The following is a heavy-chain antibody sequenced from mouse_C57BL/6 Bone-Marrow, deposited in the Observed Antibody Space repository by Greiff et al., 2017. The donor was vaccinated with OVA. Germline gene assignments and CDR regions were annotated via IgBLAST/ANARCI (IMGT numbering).Heavy chain of an antibody. V-gene: IGHV1-74*01. CDR3: AINPSYYYGSSCYAMDY. Sequence: QVQLQQPGAELVKPGASVKVSCKASGYTFTSYWMHWVKQRPGQGLEWIGRIHPSDSDTNYNQKFKGKATLTVDKSSSTAYMQLSSLTSEDSAVYYCAINPSYYYGSSCYAMDYWGQGTSVTVSS. J-gene: IGHJ4*01. D-gene: IGHD1-1*01. CDR1: GYTFTSYW. CDR2: IHPSDSDT.